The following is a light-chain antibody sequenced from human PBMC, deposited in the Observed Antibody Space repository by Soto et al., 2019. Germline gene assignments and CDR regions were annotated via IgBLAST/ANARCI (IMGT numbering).Light chain of an antibody. V-gene: IGKV1-39*01. Sequence: DIQMTQSPSSLSASVGERVTITCRASQSITNYLNWYQQKPWKAPNLLIYAASNLQSGVPSRFSGSGSGTDFTLTISSLQPEDFATYYCQQSYTTPRTFGQGTRVEIK. J-gene: IGKJ1*01. CDR2: AAS. CDR3: QQSYTTPRT. CDR1: QSITNY.